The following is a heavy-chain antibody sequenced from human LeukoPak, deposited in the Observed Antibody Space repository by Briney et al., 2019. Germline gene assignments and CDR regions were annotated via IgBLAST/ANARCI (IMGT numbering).Heavy chain of an antibody. D-gene: IGHD3-3*01. V-gene: IGHV3-23*01. CDR3: VLRFLEWTPCY. Sequence: GGSLRLSCTASGFTFGDYAMSWVRQAPGKGLEWVSAISGSGGSTYYADSVKGRFTISRDNSKNTLYLQMNSLRAEDTAVYYCVLRFLEWTPCYWGQGALVTVSS. CDR2: ISGSGGST. J-gene: IGHJ4*02. CDR1: GFTFGDYA.